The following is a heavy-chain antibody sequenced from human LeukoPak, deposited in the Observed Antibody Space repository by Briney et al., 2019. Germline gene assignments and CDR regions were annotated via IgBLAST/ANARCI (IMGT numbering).Heavy chain of an antibody. CDR1: GFTFSSYW. CDR2: IKQDGSEK. D-gene: IGHD3-22*01. Sequence: PGGSLRLSCAASGFTFSSYWMSWVRQAPGKGLEWVANIKQDGSEKYYVDSVKGRFTISRDNAKNSLYLQMNSLRAEDTAVYYCARDYYDSSGPDSRPFDYWGQGTLVTVSS. V-gene: IGHV3-7*01. J-gene: IGHJ4*02. CDR3: ARDYYDSSGPDSRPFDY.